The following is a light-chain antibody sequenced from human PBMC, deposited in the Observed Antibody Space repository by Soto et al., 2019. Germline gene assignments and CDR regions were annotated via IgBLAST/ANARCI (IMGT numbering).Light chain of an antibody. CDR3: FSHRSGDSHV. CDR1: SSDVGGYNY. J-gene: IGLJ1*01. V-gene: IGLV2-14*01. CDR2: GFT. Sequence: QSALTQPASVSGSPGQSITISCTGTSSDVGGYNYVSWYQQYPGKAPKLMIYGFTNRPSGVSNRFSGSKTGNTASLTISGLQAEDEAYYYCFSHRSGDSHVFGTGTKLTVL.